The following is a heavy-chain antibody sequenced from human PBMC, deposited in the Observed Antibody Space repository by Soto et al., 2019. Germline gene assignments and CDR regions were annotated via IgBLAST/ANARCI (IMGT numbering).Heavy chain of an antibody. CDR1: GFTFTSSA. Sequence: ASVKVSCKASGFTFTSSAMQWVRQARGQRLEWIGWIVVGSGNTNYAQKFQERVTITRDMSTSTAYMELSSLRSEDTAVYYCAADSGGGDAFDIWGQGTMVTVSS. D-gene: IGHD1-26*01. CDR3: AADSGGGDAFDI. CDR2: IVVGSGNT. V-gene: IGHV1-58*02. J-gene: IGHJ3*02.